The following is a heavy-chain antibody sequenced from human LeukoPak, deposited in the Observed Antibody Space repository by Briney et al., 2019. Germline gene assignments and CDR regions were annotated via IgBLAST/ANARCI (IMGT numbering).Heavy chain of an antibody. J-gene: IGHJ3*02. CDR1: GLTFSTYW. CDR2: INTDGSST. Sequence: RAGGSLRLSCAASGLTFSTYWMHWVRQAPGKGLVWVSRINTDGSSTSYADSVKGRFTISRDNAKNTLYLQMNSLRAEDTAVYFCTRVGYCATTSCRTAFDIWGQGTMVTVSS. V-gene: IGHV3-74*01. D-gene: IGHD2-2*01. CDR3: TRVGYCATTSCRTAFDI.